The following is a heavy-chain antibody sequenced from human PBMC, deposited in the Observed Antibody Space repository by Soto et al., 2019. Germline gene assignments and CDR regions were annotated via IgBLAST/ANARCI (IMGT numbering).Heavy chain of an antibody. Sequence: SLTCTVSGGSISSYYWSWIRQPPGKGLEWIGYIYHSGSTNYNPSLKSRVTISVDTSKNQFSLKLSSVTAADTAVYYCARSMVRGVIRDFDYWGQGTLVTVSS. J-gene: IGHJ4*02. CDR1: GGSISSYY. CDR3: ARSMVRGVIRDFDY. CDR2: IYHSGST. D-gene: IGHD3-10*01. V-gene: IGHV4-59*01.